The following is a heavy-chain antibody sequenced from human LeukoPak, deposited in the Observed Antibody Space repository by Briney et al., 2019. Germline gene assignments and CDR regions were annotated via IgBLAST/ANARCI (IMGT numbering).Heavy chain of an antibody. J-gene: IGHJ3*02. CDR2: INPSGGST. Sequence: ASVKVSCKASGYTFTSYYMHWVRQAPGQGLEWMGLINPSGGSTSYAQKFQGRVTMTRDTSISTAYMELSRLRSDDTAVYYCARVSLSRWSPEDAFDIWGQGTMVTVSS. D-gene: IGHD4-23*01. CDR3: ARVSLSRWSPEDAFDI. V-gene: IGHV1-46*01. CDR1: GYTFTSYY.